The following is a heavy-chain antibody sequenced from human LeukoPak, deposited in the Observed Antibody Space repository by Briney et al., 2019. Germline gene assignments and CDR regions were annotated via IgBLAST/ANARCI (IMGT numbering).Heavy chain of an antibody. CDR3: AHRRSLGYCSGTSCLDAFSI. V-gene: IGHV2-5*01. Sequence: SGPTLVKPAQTLTLTCTFSGFSLSTSGVGVGWIRQPPGKALEWLALIYWNDDKRYSPSLKSRLTITKDTSENQVVLTMTNMDPVDTATYYCAHRRSLGYCSGTSCLDAFSIWGQGTMITVSS. CDR2: IYWNDDK. D-gene: IGHD2-2*01. CDR1: GFSLSTSGVG. J-gene: IGHJ3*02.